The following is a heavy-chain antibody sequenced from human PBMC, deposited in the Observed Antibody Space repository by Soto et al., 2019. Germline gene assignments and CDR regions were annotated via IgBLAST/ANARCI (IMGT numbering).Heavy chain of an antibody. CDR1: GGSVSSGSYY. CDR3: ARVVVTTGWFDP. V-gene: IGHV4-61*01. J-gene: IGHJ5*02. CDR2: IYYSGST. Sequence: QVQLQESGPGLVKPSETLSLTCTVSGGSVSSGSYYWSWIRQPPGKGLEWIGYIYYSGSTNYNPSPKSRVTISVDTSKNQFSLKLSSVTAADTAVYYCARVVVTTGWFDPWGQGTLVTVSS. D-gene: IGHD2-21*02.